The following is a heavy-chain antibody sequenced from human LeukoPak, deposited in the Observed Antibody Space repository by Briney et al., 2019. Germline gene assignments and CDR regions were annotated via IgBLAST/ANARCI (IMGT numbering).Heavy chain of an antibody. V-gene: IGHV3-73*01. CDR2: IRSKANSYAT. D-gene: IGHD6-6*01. J-gene: IGHJ6*03. CDR1: GFTFSGSA. Sequence: GGSLRLSCAASGFTFSGSAMHWVRQASGKGLEWVGRIRSKANSYATAYAASVKGRFTISRDDSKNTAYLQMNSLKTEDTAVYYCTSRAFSSSSTVYYYMDVWGKGTTVTVSS. CDR3: TSRAFSSSSTVYYYMDV.